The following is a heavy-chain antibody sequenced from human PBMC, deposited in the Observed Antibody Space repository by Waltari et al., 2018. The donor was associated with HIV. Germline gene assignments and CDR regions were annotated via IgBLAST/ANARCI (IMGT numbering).Heavy chain of an antibody. D-gene: IGHD3-10*01. V-gene: IGHV3-7*04. CDR1: GFTFSSHW. CDR2: IKQDGSEK. CDR3: ARGGFYGSGSKVN. J-gene: IGHJ4*02. Sequence: EVQLVESGGGLVQPGGSLRLSCAASGFTFSSHWMSWVRQVPGKGLEWVANIKQDGSEKYYVDSVNGRFTISRDNAENSLYLQMNSLRAEDTAVYYCARGGFYGSGSKVNWGQGTLVTVSS.